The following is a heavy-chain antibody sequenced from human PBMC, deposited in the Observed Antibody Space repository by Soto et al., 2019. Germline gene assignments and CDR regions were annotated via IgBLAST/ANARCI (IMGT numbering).Heavy chain of an antibody. Sequence: SGPTLVNPTQPLTLTCTFSGFSLNTYEMCVGWIRQPPGKALEWLALIDWEDDKYYSTSLKTRLIISKDTSKNQVVLTMTDQDRVDTVTYYFARTSRSGSYGSGSLCFDFWGQVSLVTVGS. CDR2: IDWEDDK. CDR3: ARTSRSGSYGSGSLCFDF. V-gene: IGHV2-70*12. D-gene: IGHD3-10*01. J-gene: IGHJ4*02. CDR1: GFSLNTYEMC.